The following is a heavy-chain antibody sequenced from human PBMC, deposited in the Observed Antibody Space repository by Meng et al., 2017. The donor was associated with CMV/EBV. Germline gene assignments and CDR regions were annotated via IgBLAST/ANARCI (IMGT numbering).Heavy chain of an antibody. D-gene: IGHD1-1*01. CDR2: IRYDGSNK. CDR3: ARGYMGARWGDFDY. CDR1: GFTFSSYG. V-gene: IGHV3-30*02. J-gene: IGHJ4*02. Sequence: GGSLRLSCAASGFTFSSYGMHWVRQAPGKGLEWVAFIRYDGSNKYYADSVKGRFTISRDNAKNSLYLQMNSLRAEDTAVYYCARGYMGARWGDFDYWGQGTLVTVSS.